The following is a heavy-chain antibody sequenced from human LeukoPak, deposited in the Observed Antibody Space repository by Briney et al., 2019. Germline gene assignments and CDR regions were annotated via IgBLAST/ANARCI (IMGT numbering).Heavy chain of an antibody. CDR3: ARGYDILTG. D-gene: IGHD3-9*01. V-gene: IGHV4-34*01. CDR1: GGSFSGYY. J-gene: IGHJ4*02. CDR2: INHSGST. Sequence: SETLSLTCAVYGGSFSGYYWSWIRQPPGKGREWIGEINHSGSTNDNPSLGRGVTISVATSKTQFSLRLSSVTAAATAVYYCARGYDILTGWGQGTLVTVSS.